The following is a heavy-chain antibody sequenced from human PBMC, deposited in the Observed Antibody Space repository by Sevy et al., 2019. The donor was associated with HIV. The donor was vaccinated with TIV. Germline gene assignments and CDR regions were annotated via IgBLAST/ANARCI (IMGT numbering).Heavy chain of an antibody. CDR1: GGSISSYF. CDR2: IYYTGNT. D-gene: IGHD6-6*01. CDR3: ARDLAARPRVLDY. Sequence: SETLSLTCSVSGGSISSYFWSWIRQPPGKGLEWIGHIYYTGNTDYSPSLKSRVTMSLDTSKNHFSPRLTSVTAADTAVYYCARDLAARPRVLDYWDQGTLVTVSS. J-gene: IGHJ4*02. V-gene: IGHV4-59*01.